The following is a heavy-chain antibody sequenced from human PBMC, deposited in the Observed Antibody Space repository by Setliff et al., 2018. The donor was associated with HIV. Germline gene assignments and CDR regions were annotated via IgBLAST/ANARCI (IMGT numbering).Heavy chain of an antibody. D-gene: IGHD1-26*01. CDR2: IFSSGST. J-gene: IGHJ4*02. CDR3: AQSESGNQWELPFDY. V-gene: IGHV4-31*01. Sequence: SETLSLTCTVSGDSISNGVFYWSWVRQHPGKGLEWIGYIFSSGSTFYKPSLKSPVTMSVDTSKNQFSLKVRSVTAADTAVYYCAQSESGNQWELPFDYWGQGALVTVSS. CDR1: GDSISNGVFY.